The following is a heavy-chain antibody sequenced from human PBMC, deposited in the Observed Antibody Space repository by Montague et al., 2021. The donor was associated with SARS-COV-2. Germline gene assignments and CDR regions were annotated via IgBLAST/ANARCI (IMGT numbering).Heavy chain of an antibody. CDR2: NYFSTST. Sequence: SETLSLTCSVSGGPFIRCYHCWFWNRPGPGLDLVWNGKNYFSTSTNSSPTLRIPVSLAWDMSRVPFSLDLRAVTATDTALYYCARAYRGVPDWDSFDSWGQGPLVAVSS. CDR3: ARAYRGVPDWDSFDS. V-gene: IGHV4-39*07. J-gene: IGHJ4*02. D-gene: IGHD3-16*02. CDR1: GGPFIRCYHC.